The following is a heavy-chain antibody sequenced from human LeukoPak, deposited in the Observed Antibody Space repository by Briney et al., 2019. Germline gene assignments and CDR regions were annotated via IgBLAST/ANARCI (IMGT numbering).Heavy chain of an antibody. CDR3: ARVVLVPAALPTSYFDY. D-gene: IGHD2-2*01. Sequence: PGGSLRLSCAASGFTLRDYYVGWVRQAPGKGLEWVGRSRNKYAASVKGRFTISTDDSKSSVFLQMNNLKTEDTAVYYCARVVLVPAALPTSYFDYWGQGTLVTVSS. CDR1: GFTLRDYY. J-gene: IGHJ4*02. V-gene: IGHV3-69-1*01. CDR2: SRN.